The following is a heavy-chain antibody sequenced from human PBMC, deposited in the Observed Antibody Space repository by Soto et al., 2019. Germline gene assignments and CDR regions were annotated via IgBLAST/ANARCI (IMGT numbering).Heavy chain of an antibody. CDR1: PGSISSSY. CDR3: AREAQDYYFDC. D-gene: IGHD6-6*01. Sequence: QEQLQESGPGLVKPSETLTLSCTVSPGSISSSYWSWIRQPPGKGLEWIGHVAYSGTTKYNPSLKGRGSISVSSSKRQFSLRLSSVTAADTAVYYCAREAQDYYFDCWGQGILVTVSS. CDR2: VAYSGTT. V-gene: IGHV4-59*01. J-gene: IGHJ4*02.